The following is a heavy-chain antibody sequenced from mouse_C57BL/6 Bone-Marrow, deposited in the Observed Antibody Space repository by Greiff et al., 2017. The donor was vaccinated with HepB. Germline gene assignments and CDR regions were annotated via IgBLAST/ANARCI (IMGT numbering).Heavy chain of an antibody. CDR2: IWTGGGT. CDR1: GFSLTSYA. J-gene: IGHJ1*03. CDR3: ARWPLYDYDGYFDV. Sequence: VQGVESGPGLVAPSQSLSITCTVSGFSLTSYAISWVRQPPGKGLEWLGVIWTGGGTNYNSALKSRLSISKDNSKSQVFLKMNSLQTDDTARYYCARWPLYDYDGYFDVWGTGTTVTVSS. V-gene: IGHV2-9-1*01. D-gene: IGHD2-4*01.